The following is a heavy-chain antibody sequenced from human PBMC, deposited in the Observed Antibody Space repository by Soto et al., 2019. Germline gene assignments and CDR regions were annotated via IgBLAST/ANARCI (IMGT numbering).Heavy chain of an antibody. D-gene: IGHD2-2*01. J-gene: IGHJ6*02. CDR1: GYTFTSYD. Sequence: ASVKVSCKASGYTFTSYDINWVRQATGQGLEWMGWMNPNSGNTSYAQKFQGRVTMTRNTSISTAYMELSSLRSEDTAVYYCYCSSTSCYVTPCYYYGMDVWGQGTTVTVSS. V-gene: IGHV1-8*01. CDR2: MNPNSGNT. CDR3: YCSSTSCYVTPCYYYGMDV.